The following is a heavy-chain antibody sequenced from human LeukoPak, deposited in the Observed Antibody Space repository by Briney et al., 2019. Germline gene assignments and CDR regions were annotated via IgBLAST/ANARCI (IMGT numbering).Heavy chain of an antibody. V-gene: IGHV3-21*01. CDR1: GFTFSSYS. D-gene: IGHD2-2*01. CDR2: ISSSSSYI. Sequence: GGSLRLSCAASGFTFSSYSMNWVRQAPGKGLGWVSSISSSSSYIYYADSVKGRLTISRDNAKNSLYLQMNSLRAEDTAVYYCARERETSSTSCYGVWGQGTLVTVSS. CDR3: ARERETSSTSCYGV. J-gene: IGHJ4*02.